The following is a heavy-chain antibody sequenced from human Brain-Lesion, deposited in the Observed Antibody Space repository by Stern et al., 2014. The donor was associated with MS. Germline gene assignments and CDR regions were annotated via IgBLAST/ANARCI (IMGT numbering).Heavy chain of an antibody. V-gene: IGHV1-24*01. CDR2: FDPEDGET. CDR3: ATLSPGAGGNYYRHFDY. J-gene: IGHJ4*02. D-gene: IGHD1-26*01. Sequence: QLEESGAEGKKPGASVKVSCKVSGYTLTELSMHWVRQAPRKGLEWMGGFDPEDGETIYAQKFQGRVTMTEDTSTYTAYMELSSLRSEYTAVYYCATLSPGAGGNYYRHFDYWGQGTLVTVSS. CDR1: GYTLTELS.